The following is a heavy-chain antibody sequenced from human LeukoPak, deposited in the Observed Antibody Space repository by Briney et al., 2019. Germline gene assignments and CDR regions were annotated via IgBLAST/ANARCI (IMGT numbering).Heavy chain of an antibody. D-gene: IGHD6-19*01. CDR3: ALLAVVSDFDY. CDR2: IASSGTTI. J-gene: IGHJ4*02. CDR1: GFPFSIYE. V-gene: IGHV3-48*03. Sequence: GGSLRLSCAVSGFPFSIYEMNWVRQAPGRGLEWVSNIASSGTTIYYADSVKGRFSISRDNAKSSLYLQMNSLRVEDTAVYYCALLAVVSDFDYWGQGALVTVSS.